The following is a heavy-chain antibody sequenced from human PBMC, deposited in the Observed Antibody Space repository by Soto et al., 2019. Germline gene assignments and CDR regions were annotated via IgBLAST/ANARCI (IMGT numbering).Heavy chain of an antibody. J-gene: IGHJ4*02. CDR3: ARENFDVLTTSYYFDY. Sequence: GSTSYNPSLTSRVTISLDTSKSQSSLKVSSVTAADTAVYYCARENFDVLTTSYYFDYWGQGTLVTVSS. V-gene: IGHV4-59*01. CDR2: GST. D-gene: IGHD3-9*01.